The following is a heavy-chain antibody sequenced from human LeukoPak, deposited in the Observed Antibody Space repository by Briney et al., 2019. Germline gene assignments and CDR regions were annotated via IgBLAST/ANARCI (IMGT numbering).Heavy chain of an antibody. V-gene: IGHV4-4*07. CDR3: ARSAFSGFDI. CDR1: GASINTFY. J-gene: IGHJ3*02. CDR2: FYASGTT. D-gene: IGHD5-12*01. Sequence: PSETLSLTCIMSGASINTFYWSWIRQPAGRGLEWIGRFYASGTTYYNPALNSRAAVSIDTSKNIFSLKWTSVTAADTAVYYCARSAFSGFDIWGRGTMVTVSS.